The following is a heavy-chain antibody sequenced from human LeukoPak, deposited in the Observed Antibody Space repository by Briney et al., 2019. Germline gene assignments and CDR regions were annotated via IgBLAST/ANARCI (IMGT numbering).Heavy chain of an antibody. D-gene: IGHD3-22*01. J-gene: IGHJ4*02. CDR1: GFTFSSYA. Sequence: QSGGSLRLSCAASGFTFSSYAMSWVRQAPGKGLEWVSAISGSGGSTYYADSVKGRFTISRDNSKNTLYLQMNSLRAEDTAVYYCACPEGAVVITTLTTFSFGYWGQGTLVTVSS. V-gene: IGHV3-23*01. CDR2: ISGSGGST. CDR3: ACPEGAVVITTLTTFSFGY.